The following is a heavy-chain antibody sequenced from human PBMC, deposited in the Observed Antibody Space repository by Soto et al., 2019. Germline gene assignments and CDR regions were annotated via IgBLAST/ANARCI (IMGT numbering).Heavy chain of an antibody. J-gene: IGHJ4*02. CDR1: GGSISSNNW. Sequence: PLAALSLTCIVSGGSISSNNWCSWVRQPPGKGLEWIGEIYHSGNTNYNPSLKSRVTISVDKSKNQFSLKLTSVTAADTAVYYCARVFSSSPCFDYWGQGTLVT. CDR2: IYHSGNT. D-gene: IGHD6-6*01. CDR3: ARVFSSSPCFDY. V-gene: IGHV4-4*02.